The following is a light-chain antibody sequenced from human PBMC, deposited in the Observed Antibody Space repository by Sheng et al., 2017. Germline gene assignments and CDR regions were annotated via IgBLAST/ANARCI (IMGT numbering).Light chain of an antibody. Sequence: EIVLTQSPGTLSLSPGERATLSCRAGQSISSLAWYQQKPGQAPRLLIYGASTRATGVPARFSGSGSGTEFILTITSLQSEDFAVYYCQQYNSWPYTFGQGTKLEIK. CDR2: GAS. V-gene: IGKV3-15*01. CDR1: QSISS. CDR3: QQYNSWPYT. J-gene: IGKJ2*01.